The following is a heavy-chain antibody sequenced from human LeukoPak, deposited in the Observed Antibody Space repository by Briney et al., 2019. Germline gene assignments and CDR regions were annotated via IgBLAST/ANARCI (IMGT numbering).Heavy chain of an antibody. CDR3: ARAVRTGTTYWFDP. J-gene: IGHJ5*02. D-gene: IGHD1-7*01. V-gene: IGHV4-61*02. CDR2: IYTSGST. CDR1: GGSISSGGYY. Sequence: SQSLSLTCTISGGSISSGGYYWSWIRQPAGKGLEWIGRIYTSGSTNYNPSLKSRVTMSVDTSKNQFSLKLSSVTAADTAVYYCARAVRTGTTYWFDPWGQGTLVTVSS.